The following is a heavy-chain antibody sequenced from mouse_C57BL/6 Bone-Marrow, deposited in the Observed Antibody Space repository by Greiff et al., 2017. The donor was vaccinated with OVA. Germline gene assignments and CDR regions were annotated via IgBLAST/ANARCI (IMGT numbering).Heavy chain of an antibody. J-gene: IGHJ3*01. D-gene: IGHD3-3*01. Sequence: DVMLVESGGGLVQPKGSLKLSCAASGFSFNTYAMNWVRQAPGKGLEWVARIRSKSNNYATYYADSVKDRFTISRDDSESMLYLQMNNLKTEDTAMYYCVWGTGAYWGQGTLVTVSA. V-gene: IGHV10-1*01. CDR2: IRSKSNNYAT. CDR1: GFSFNTYA. CDR3: VWGTGAY.